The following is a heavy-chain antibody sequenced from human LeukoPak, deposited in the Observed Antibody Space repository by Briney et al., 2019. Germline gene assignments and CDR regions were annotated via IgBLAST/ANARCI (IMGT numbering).Heavy chain of an antibody. CDR1: GFTFSSDG. CDR2: IWYDGSNK. Sequence: PGGSLRLSCAAAGFTFSSDGMRWVRQAPGKGREWVAVIWYDGSNKYYADSVKGRFTISRDNSKNTLYLQMNSLRAEDTAVYYCARVAEQWLMSIDYWGQGTLVTVSS. J-gene: IGHJ4*02. CDR3: ARVAEQWLMSIDY. V-gene: IGHV3-33*01. D-gene: IGHD6-19*01.